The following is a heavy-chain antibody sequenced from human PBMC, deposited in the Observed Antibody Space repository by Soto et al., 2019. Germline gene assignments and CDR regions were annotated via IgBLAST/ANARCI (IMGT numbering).Heavy chain of an antibody. CDR1: GDSAPNGYVS. D-gene: IGHD1-26*01. CDR3: ASGKTQYYFDL. CDR2: IYRYGAT. Sequence: PSETLSLTCAVSGDSAPNGYVSGMWIRQPPGKGLEWIGYIYRYGATYLNPSLQSRGTISVDRSKSQFYLNLTSVTAADTAVYYCASGKTQYYFDLWGQGNLVTVSS. V-gene: IGHV4-30-2*01. J-gene: IGHJ4*02.